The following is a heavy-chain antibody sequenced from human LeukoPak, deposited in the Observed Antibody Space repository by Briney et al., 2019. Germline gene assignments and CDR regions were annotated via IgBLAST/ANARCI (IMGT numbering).Heavy chain of an antibody. D-gene: IGHD3-10*01. CDR2: IKSNTDGGTT. CDR1: VFTLSNAW. Sequence: PGGSLRLSCAASVFTLSNAWVTWVRQVPGKGLEWVGRIKSNTDGGTTDYAAPVKGRFTISRDNSENKVYLQMNSLKTEDTAVYYCAKPLDYGSGSLGFDYWGQGTLVTVSS. V-gene: IGHV3-15*01. J-gene: IGHJ4*02. CDR3: AKPLDYGSGSLGFDY.